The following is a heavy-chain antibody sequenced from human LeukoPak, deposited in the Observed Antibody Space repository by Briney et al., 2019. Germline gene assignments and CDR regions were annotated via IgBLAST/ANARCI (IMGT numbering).Heavy chain of an antibody. J-gene: IGHJ3*02. D-gene: IGHD3-9*01. CDR2: INHSGST. CDR3: ARGSQYYDILTGSRSGDAFDI. V-gene: IGHV4-34*01. CDR1: GGSFSGSY. Sequence: SETLSLTCAVYGGSFSGSYWSWIRQPPGKGLGWIGEINHSGSTNYNPSLKSRVTISVDTSKNQFSLKLSSVTAADTAVYYCARGSQYYDILTGSRSGDAFDIWGQGAMVTVSS.